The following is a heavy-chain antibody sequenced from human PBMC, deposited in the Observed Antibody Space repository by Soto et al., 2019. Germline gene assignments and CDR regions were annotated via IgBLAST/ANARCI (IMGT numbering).Heavy chain of an antibody. D-gene: IGHD6-13*01. Sequence: PSETLSLTCTVSGGSISSSSYYWGWIRQPPGKGLEWIGIFYYSGSTYYNPSLNSRVTISVDTSKNQFSLKLSSLTAADTAVYYCAGSTSWFDPWGQGTLVTVSS. CDR2: FYYSGST. J-gene: IGHJ5*02. CDR3: AGSTSWFDP. CDR1: GGSISSSSYY. V-gene: IGHV4-39*01.